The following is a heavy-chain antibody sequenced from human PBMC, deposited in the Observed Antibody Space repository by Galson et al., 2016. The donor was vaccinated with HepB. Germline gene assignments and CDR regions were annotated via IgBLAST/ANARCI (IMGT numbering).Heavy chain of an antibody. J-gene: IGHJ4*02. D-gene: IGHD2/OR15-2a*01. CDR2: ISDSSATI. Sequence: SLRLSCAASGFTFSASSMSWVRQAPGKGLEWVSYISDSSATIYYADSVRGRFTISRDNSNNMLFLQMNSLRADDTAVYYCAKRHEYCPPVGRSVDYWGQGTLVSVSS. CDR3: AKRHEYCPPVGRSVDY. CDR1: GFTFSASS. V-gene: IGHV3-48*01.